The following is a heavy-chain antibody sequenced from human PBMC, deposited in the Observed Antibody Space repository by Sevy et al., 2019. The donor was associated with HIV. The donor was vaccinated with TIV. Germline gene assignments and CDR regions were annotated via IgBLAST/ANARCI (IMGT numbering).Heavy chain of an antibody. Sequence: ASVKVSCKASGYTFTSYDINWVRQATGQGLEWMGWMNPKSGNTGYAQKFQGRVTMTRNTSISTANMELSSLRSEDTAVYYCAVLSFGELSRYYYYYGMDVWGQGTTVTVSS. CDR2: MNPKSGNT. J-gene: IGHJ6*02. CDR1: GYTFTSYD. D-gene: IGHD3-10*01. CDR3: AVLSFGELSRYYYYYGMDV. V-gene: IGHV1-8*01.